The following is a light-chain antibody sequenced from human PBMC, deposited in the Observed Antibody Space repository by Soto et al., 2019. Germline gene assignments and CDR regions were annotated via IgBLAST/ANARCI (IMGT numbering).Light chain of an antibody. CDR2: RNS. CDR1: NSNIGAGYD. J-gene: IGLJ2*01. Sequence: QSVLTQPPSVSGAPGQRVTISCTGDNSNIGAGYDVHWYQQVPGTAPKLLIYRNSDRPSGVPYRFSGSKSGTSASLAITGLQAEDEADYYCQTYGTYLSGSNVVFGGGTKLTVL. V-gene: IGLV1-40*01. CDR3: QTYGTYLSGSNVV.